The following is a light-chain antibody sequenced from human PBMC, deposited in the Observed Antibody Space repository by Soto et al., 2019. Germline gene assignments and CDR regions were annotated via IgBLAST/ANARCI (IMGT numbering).Light chain of an antibody. V-gene: IGLV2-8*01. Sequence: QSALTQPPSASGSPGQSVTISCTGTSSDVGGYNYVSWYQQHPGKAPKLMISEISKRPSGVPDRFSGSKSGNTASLTVSGLQADDEADYYCSSFAGHNNLVFGGGTKLTVL. CDR2: EIS. CDR1: SSDVGGYNY. CDR3: SSFAGHNNLV. J-gene: IGLJ2*01.